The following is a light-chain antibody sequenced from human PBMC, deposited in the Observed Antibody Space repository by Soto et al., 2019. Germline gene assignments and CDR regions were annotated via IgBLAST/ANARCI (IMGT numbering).Light chain of an antibody. V-gene: IGKV1-5*03. J-gene: IGKJ1*01. CDR2: KPS. CDR1: QTISSW. Sequence: DIQMTQSPSTLSGSVGDRVTITFRASQTISSWLAWYQQKPGKAPKLLIYKPSTLKSGVPSRFSGSGSGTDFSVTISSLQPDEFATYYGDDYNSDSEAFGQETQVDLK. CDR3: DDYNSDSEA.